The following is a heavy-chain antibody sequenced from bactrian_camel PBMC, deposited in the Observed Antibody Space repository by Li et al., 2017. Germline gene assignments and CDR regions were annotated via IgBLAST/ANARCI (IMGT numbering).Heavy chain of an antibody. CDR2: IAVDGTT. J-gene: IGHJ4*01. D-gene: IGHD1*01. CDR1: IPRADR. Sequence: HVQLVESGGGSVPTGGSLVLTCVIPRADRMGWFRQAPGEEREGVAAIAVDGTTMYIESVKGRFTISKNSAKNSVDLQMNSLKPDDTAVYYCAATGQMLSVAGCRTQGTQVTVS. V-gene: IGHV3S53*01.